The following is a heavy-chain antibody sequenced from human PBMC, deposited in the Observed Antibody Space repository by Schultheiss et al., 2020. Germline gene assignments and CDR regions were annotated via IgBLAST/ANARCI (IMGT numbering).Heavy chain of an antibody. CDR1: GGSISSYY. D-gene: IGHD2-15*01. J-gene: IGHJ5*02. CDR2: IYYSGST. CDR3: ARAGVVAATRWFDP. Sequence: SQTLSLTCTVSGGSISSYYWSWIRQPAGKGLEWIGYIYYSGSTNYNPSLKSRVTISVDTSKNQFSLKLSSVTAADTAVYYCARAGVVAATRWFDPWGQGTLVTVSS. V-gene: IGHV4-59*08.